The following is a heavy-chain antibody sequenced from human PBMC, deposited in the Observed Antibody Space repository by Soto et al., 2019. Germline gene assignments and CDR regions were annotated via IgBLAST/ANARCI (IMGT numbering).Heavy chain of an antibody. V-gene: IGHV1-69*02. Sequence: QVQLVQSGAEVKKPGSSVKVSCKASGGTFSSYTISWVRQAPGQGLEWMGRSIPILGIANYAQKFQGRVTITADKSTSTAYMELSSPRSEDTAVYYCARAISSGTAPPDYWGQGTLVTVSS. CDR2: SIPILGIA. J-gene: IGHJ4*02. CDR1: GGTFSSYT. D-gene: IGHD6-19*01. CDR3: ARAISSGTAPPDY.